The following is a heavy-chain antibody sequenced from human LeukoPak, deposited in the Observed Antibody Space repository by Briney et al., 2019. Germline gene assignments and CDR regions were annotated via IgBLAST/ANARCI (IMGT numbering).Heavy chain of an antibody. Sequence: PGGSLRLSCAASGFTFSSYWMSWVRQAPGKGLEWVANIKQDGSEKYYVDSVKGRFTISRDNAKNSLYLQMNSLRAEDTAVYYCARDPLRGYSYGPNWFDPWGQGTLVTVSS. D-gene: IGHD5-18*01. CDR2: IKQDGSEK. CDR1: GFTFSSYW. V-gene: IGHV3-7*03. J-gene: IGHJ5*02. CDR3: ARDPLRGYSYGPNWFDP.